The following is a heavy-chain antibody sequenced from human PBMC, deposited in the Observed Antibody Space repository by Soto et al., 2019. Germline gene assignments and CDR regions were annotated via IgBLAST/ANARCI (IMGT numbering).Heavy chain of an antibody. CDR1: GFTFSNYH. D-gene: IGHD6-6*01. V-gene: IGHV3-30-3*01. Sequence: QVQLVESGGGVVQPGRSLRLSCAASGFTFSNYHMHWVRQAPGKGLEWVAIISSDGTNTYYADSVKGRFTISRDNSKNTLYMQMSSLRAEDTAVYYCARNRPACPDDWGQGSLVIVS. CDR3: ARNRPACPDD. J-gene: IGHJ4*02. CDR2: ISSDGTNT.